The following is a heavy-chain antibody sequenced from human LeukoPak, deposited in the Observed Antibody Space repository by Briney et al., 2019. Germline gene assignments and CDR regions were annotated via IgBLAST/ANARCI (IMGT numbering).Heavy chain of an antibody. CDR3: ARGRGLYCSSTSCSSFDY. D-gene: IGHD2-2*01. J-gene: IGHJ4*02. Sequence: GGSLRLSCAASGFTFSSYAMHWVRQAPGKGLEYASAISSNGGSTYYANSVKGRFTISRDNSKNTLYLQMGSLRAEDMAVYYCARGRGLYCSSTSCSSFDYWGQGTLVTVSS. CDR2: ISSNGGST. CDR1: GFTFSSYA. V-gene: IGHV3-64*01.